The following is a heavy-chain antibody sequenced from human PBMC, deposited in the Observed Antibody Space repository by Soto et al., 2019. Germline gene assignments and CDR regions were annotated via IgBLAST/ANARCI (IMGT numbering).Heavy chain of an antibody. V-gene: IGHV4-31*03. D-gene: IGHD2-2*01. CDR1: GGSIRGGFSY. Sequence: QLQLRESGPGLVQPAETLSLTCTVAGGSIRGGFSYWTWVRQHPGKGLEWVGHIYYSGTAYYNPSLKSRVGSTVDPSQKRLSLKLPSGTTADKAIDLFARTVPAGPVCYIDMWGEGTTVTVSS. J-gene: IGHJ6*03. CDR3: ARTVPAGPVCYIDM. CDR2: IYYSGTA.